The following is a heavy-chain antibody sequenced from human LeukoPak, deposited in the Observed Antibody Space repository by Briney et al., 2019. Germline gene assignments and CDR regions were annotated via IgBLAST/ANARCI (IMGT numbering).Heavy chain of an antibody. D-gene: IGHD6-6*01. CDR1: GYTFTNYY. V-gene: IGHV1-8*03. CDR2: MNPNSGDT. Sequence: ASVKVSCKASGYTFTNYYMHWVRQATGQGLEWMGWMNPNSGDTGYAQKFQGRVTITWNTSISTAYMELSSLRSEDTAVYYCARGRAARPRRHGSNWFDPWGQGTLVTVSS. CDR3: ARGRAARPRRHGSNWFDP. J-gene: IGHJ5*02.